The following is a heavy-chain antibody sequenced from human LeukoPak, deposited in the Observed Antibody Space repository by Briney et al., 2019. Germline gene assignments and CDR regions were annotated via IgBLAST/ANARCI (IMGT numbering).Heavy chain of an antibody. J-gene: IGHJ6*03. Sequence: PGGSLRLSCAASGFTFSNYWMSWVRQAPGKGLEWVANINKDGSEKYYVDSVKGRLTISRDNAKNSLYLQMNSLKAEDTAVYYCAREGSDWNYYYYMDVWGKGTTVTISS. CDR1: GFTFSNYW. V-gene: IGHV3-7*01. D-gene: IGHD6-19*01. CDR3: AREGSDWNYYYYMDV. CDR2: INKDGSEK.